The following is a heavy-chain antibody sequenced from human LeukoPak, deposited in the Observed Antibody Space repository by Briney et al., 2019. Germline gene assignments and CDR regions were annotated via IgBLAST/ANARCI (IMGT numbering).Heavy chain of an antibody. V-gene: IGHV4-34*01. CDR3: ARVQWELRGVGSYFDY. D-gene: IGHD1-26*01. CDR2: INHSGST. Sequence: SETLSLTCAVYGGSFSGYYWSWIRQPPGKGLEWIGEINHSGSTNYNPSLKSRVTISVDTSKNQFSLKLSSVTAADTAVYYCARVQWELRGVGSYFDYWGQGALVTVSS. J-gene: IGHJ4*02. CDR1: GGSFSGYY.